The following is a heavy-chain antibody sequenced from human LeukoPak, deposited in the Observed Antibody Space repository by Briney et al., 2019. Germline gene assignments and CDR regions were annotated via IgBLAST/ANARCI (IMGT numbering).Heavy chain of an antibody. V-gene: IGHV3-48*03. CDR2: ISSSGSTI. Sequence: PGGSLRLSCAASGFIFSGYEMNWVRQAPGKGLEWVSYISSSGSTIYHADSVKGRFTISRDNAKNSLYLQMNSLRVEDTAVYYCATSRGYDSSPWAFDIWGQGTMVTVSS. CDR1: GFIFSGYE. J-gene: IGHJ3*02. CDR3: ATSRGYDSSPWAFDI. D-gene: IGHD3-22*01.